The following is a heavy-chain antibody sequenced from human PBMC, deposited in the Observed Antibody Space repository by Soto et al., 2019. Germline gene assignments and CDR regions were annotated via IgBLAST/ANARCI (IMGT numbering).Heavy chain of an antibody. Sequence: QVQLVQSGAEVKKPGASVKVSCKASGYTFTSYAMHWVRQAPGQRLEWMGWINAGNGNTKYSQKFQGRVTITRDTSASTAYMELSSLRAEDTAVYYCARDPGYSHGYYWGQGTLVTVSS. V-gene: IGHV1-3*01. CDR1: GYTFTSYA. J-gene: IGHJ4*02. CDR2: INAGNGNT. D-gene: IGHD5-18*01. CDR3: ARDPGYSHGYY.